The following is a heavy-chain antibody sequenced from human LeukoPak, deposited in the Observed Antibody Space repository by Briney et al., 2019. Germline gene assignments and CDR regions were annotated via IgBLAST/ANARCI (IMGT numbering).Heavy chain of an antibody. CDR1: GYTFTSYC. D-gene: IGHD2-2*01. Sequence: ASVKVSCKASGYTFTSYCISWVRQAPGQGLEWMGWISAYNGNTNYAQKLQGRVTMTTDTSTSTAYMELRSLRSDDTAVYYCARSTGDLGYCSSTSCYLPYNWFDPWGQGTLVTVSS. J-gene: IGHJ5*02. CDR2: ISAYNGNT. CDR3: ARSTGDLGYCSSTSCYLPYNWFDP. V-gene: IGHV1-18*04.